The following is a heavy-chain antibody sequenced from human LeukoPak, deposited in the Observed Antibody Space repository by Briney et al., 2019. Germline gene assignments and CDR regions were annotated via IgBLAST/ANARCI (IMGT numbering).Heavy chain of an antibody. CDR2: ISSSSSYI. CDR3: ASNNVECGGDRYPYYYYYYYMDV. J-gene: IGHJ6*03. V-gene: IGHV3-21*01. D-gene: IGHD2-21*01. Sequence: GGSLRLSCAASGFNFSSYSMNWVRQAPGKGLEWVSSISSSSSYIYYADSVKGRFTISRDNAKNSLYLQMNSLRAEDTAVYYCASNNVECGGDRYPYYYYYYYMDVWGKGTTVTVSS. CDR1: GFNFSSYS.